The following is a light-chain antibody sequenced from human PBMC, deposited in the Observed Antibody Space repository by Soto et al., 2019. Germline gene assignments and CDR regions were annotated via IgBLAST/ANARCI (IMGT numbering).Light chain of an antibody. J-gene: IGKJ5*01. V-gene: IGKV3-20*01. CDR1: QSVSSY. Sequence: EIVLTQSPATLSLSPGERATLSCRASQSVSSYLAWYQQKPGQAPRLLIYDASNRATGIPDRFSGSGSGTDFTLTISRLEPEDFAVYYCQQYGSSIIFGQGTRLEIK. CDR3: QQYGSSII. CDR2: DAS.